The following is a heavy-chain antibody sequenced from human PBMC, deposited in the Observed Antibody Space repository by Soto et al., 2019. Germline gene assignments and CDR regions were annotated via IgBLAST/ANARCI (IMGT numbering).Heavy chain of an antibody. J-gene: IGHJ6*02. D-gene: IGHD2-2*02. CDR1: GFTFSSYS. CDR2: ISSSSSYI. CDR3: ARKLVKVVPAAIRRSYYYYGMDV. Sequence: PGGSLRLSCAASGFTFSSYSMNWVRQAPGKGLEWVSSISSSSSYIYYADSVKGRFTISRDNAKNSLYLQMNSLRAEDTAVYYCARKLVKVVPAAIRRSYYYYGMDVWGHGTTVTVSS. V-gene: IGHV3-21*01.